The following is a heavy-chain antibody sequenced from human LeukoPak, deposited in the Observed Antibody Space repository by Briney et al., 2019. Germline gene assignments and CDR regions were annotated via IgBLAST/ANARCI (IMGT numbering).Heavy chain of an antibody. CDR1: GYRFNSYG. CDR3: ARDYYYDSNGYPDDTFDV. CDR2: ISAYDGDT. J-gene: IGHJ3*01. Sequence: ASVKVSCKASGYRFNSYGISWVRQAPGQGLEWMGCISAYDGDTNYEQKLQGRVNLTTDTYKSTVYMELRSLRSDDTAVYYCARDYYYDSNGYPDDTFDVWGQGTMLTVSS. D-gene: IGHD3-22*01. V-gene: IGHV1-18*01.